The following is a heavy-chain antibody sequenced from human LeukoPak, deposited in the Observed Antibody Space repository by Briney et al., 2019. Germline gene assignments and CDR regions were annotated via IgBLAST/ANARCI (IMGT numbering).Heavy chain of an antibody. CDR1: GYTFTGYY. J-gene: IGHJ4*02. CDR2: INPNSGGT. Sequence: EASVKVSCKASGYTFTGYYMHWVRQAPGQGLEWMGWINPNSGGTNYAQKFQGRVTMTRDTSISTAYMELSRLRSDDTAVYYCAKDSVRIHTPTPHYWGQGTLVTVSS. D-gene: IGHD3-10*01. V-gene: IGHV1-2*02. CDR3: AKDSVRIHTPTPHY.